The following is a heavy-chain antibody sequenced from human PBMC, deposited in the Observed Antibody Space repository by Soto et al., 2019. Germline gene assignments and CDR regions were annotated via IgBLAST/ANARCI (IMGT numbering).Heavy chain of an antibody. CDR3: ARPIAVAGDDAFDI. V-gene: IGHV4-59*08. Sequence: QVQLQESGPGLVKPSETLSLTCTVSGGSISSYYWSWIRQPPGKGLEWIGYIYYSGSTNYNPSLKSRVTIPVDTSKNQFSLKLRSVTAADTAVYYCARPIAVAGDDAFDIWGQGTMVTVSS. J-gene: IGHJ3*02. D-gene: IGHD6-19*01. CDR1: GGSISSYY. CDR2: IYYSGST.